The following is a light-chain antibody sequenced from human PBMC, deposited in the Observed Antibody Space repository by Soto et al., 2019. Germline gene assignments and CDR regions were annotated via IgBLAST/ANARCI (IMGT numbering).Light chain of an antibody. Sequence: QSVLTQPASVSGSPGQSITISCTGTSSDVGGYNYVSWYQQHPGKAPKLMIYDVSNRPSGVSNRFSGSKSGNTASLTISGLQAEDEADYYCSSYTRSSTLYVFGTGT. CDR1: SSDVGGYNY. V-gene: IGLV2-14*01. J-gene: IGLJ1*01. CDR3: SSYTRSSTLYV. CDR2: DVS.